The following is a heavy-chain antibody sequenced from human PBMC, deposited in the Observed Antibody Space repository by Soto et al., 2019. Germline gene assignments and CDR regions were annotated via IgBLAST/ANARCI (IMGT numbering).Heavy chain of an antibody. J-gene: IGHJ6*02. D-gene: IGHD6-6*01. CDR1: GYSFTSYW. CDR2: IDPSDSYT. V-gene: IGHV5-10-1*01. Sequence: GDSLKISCKGSGYSFTSYWISWVRQMPGKGLEWMGRIDPSDSYTNYSPSFQGHVTISADKSISTAYLQWSSLKASDTAMYYCARLADRADYYYGMDVWGQGNTVTVSS. CDR3: ARLADRADYYYGMDV.